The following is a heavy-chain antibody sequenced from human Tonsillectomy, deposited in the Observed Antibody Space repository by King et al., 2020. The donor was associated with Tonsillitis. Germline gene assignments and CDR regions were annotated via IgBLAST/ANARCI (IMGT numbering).Heavy chain of an antibody. CDR2: ISGSGVTT. V-gene: IGHV3-23*04. Sequence: VQLVESGGGLVQPGGSLRLSCAASGFTFSSYVMNWVRQAPGKGLEWVAGISGSGVTTYYADSVKGRFTISRDNSKNTLYLQVNSLRAEDTAVYYCATESWFGELISEFDYWGQGTLVTVSS. J-gene: IGHJ4*02. CDR1: GFTFSSYV. D-gene: IGHD3-10*01. CDR3: ATESWFGELISEFDY.